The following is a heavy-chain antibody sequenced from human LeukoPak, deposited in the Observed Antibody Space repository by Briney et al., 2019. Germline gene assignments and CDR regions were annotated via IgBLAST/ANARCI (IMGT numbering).Heavy chain of an antibody. CDR2: FDPEDGET. D-gene: IGHD2-15*01. Sequence: ASVKVSCKASGYTFTSYGISWVRQAPGKGLEWMGGFDPEDGETVYAQKFQGRVSMTEDTSTDTAYMELSSLRYEDTAVYYCTTELRDGGSYYFDYWGQGTLVTVSS. J-gene: IGHJ4*02. CDR3: TTELRDGGSYYFDY. CDR1: GYTFTSYG. V-gene: IGHV1-24*01.